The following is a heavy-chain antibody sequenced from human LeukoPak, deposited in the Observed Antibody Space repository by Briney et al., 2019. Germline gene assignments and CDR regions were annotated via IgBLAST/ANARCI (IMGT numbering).Heavy chain of an antibody. Sequence: PSETLSLTCAFYGGSFSGYYWSWIRQPPGKGLEWIGEINHSGSTNYNPSLKSRVTISVDTSKNQFSLKLSSVTAADTAVYYCARVKSGYLDYWGQGTLVTVSS. J-gene: IGHJ4*02. V-gene: IGHV4-34*01. CDR1: GGSFSGYY. CDR2: INHSGST. CDR3: ARVKSGYLDY.